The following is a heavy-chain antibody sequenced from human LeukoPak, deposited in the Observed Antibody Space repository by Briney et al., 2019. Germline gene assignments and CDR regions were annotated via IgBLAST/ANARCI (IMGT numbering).Heavy chain of an antibody. J-gene: IGHJ3*02. CDR1: GDRVSSKSVA. D-gene: IGHD5-18*01. CDR2: TYYRSKWNY. CDR3: ARLLYNYGLTDVFDI. V-gene: IGHV6-1*01. Sequence: SQTLSLTCVIPGDRVSSKSVAWNWIRQSPSRGLEWLGRTYYRSKWNYNYAVSMRSRVTINPDTSKNQFSLHLNSVTPEDTAVYYCARLLYNYGLTDVFDIWGQGTMVTVSS.